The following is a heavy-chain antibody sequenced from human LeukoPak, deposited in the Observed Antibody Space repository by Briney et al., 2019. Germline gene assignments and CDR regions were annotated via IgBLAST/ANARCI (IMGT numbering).Heavy chain of an antibody. CDR3: ARLRVRGYGYGPWEGPTWLDY. Sequence: PSETLSLTCTVSGGSVSSSGYYWGWIRQPPGKGLEWIGSFYYSRSTYYNPSLKSRVTISVDTSKNQFSLKVTSVTAADTAVYYCARLRVRGYGYGPWEGPTWLDYWGQGTLVTVSS. D-gene: IGHD5-18*01. CDR2: FYYSRST. CDR1: GGSVSSSGYY. V-gene: IGHV4-39*07. J-gene: IGHJ4*02.